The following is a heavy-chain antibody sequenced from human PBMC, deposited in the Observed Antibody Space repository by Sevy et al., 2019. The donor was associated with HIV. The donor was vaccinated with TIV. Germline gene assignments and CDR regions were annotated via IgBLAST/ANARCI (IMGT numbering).Heavy chain of an antibody. CDR2: IWSDGAYQ. CDR1: GFTFSNYA. CDR3: ARGVYYYDNAAYYALDS. Sequence: GGSLRLSCAATGFTFSNYAMHWVRQAPGKGMEWVAIIWSDGAYQYQRDSVKGRFTISRDNSKNTLYLQNNNVRVEDTAVYYCARGVYYYDNAAYYALDSWGQGTLVTVSS. D-gene: IGHD3-22*01. V-gene: IGHV3-33*01. J-gene: IGHJ4*02.